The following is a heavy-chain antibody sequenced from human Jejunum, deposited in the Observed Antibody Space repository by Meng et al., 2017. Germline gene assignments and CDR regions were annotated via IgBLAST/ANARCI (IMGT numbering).Heavy chain of an antibody. V-gene: IGHV1-69*10. CDR1: GGTFTNYA. CDR2: ILPFVGVT. CDR3: AASETKGGALAF. J-gene: IGHJ3*01. Sequence: VQLVQSGAELKKPESSVKVSCKASGGTFTNYAITWVRQAPGQGFEWMGGILPFVGVTNYAESLQARVTITADKSTSTAYMELRGLRADDTAMYYCAASETKGGALAFWGQGTMVTVSS. D-gene: IGHD3-16*01.